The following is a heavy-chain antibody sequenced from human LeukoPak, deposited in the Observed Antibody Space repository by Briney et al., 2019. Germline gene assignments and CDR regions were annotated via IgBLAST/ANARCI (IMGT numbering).Heavy chain of an antibody. V-gene: IGHV4-34*01. J-gene: IGHJ3*02. CDR1: GGSFSGYY. D-gene: IGHD3-22*01. CDR3: ARDGDYDSSGYYYPPGAFDI. Sequence: PSETLSLTCAVYGGSFSGYYWSWIRQPPGKGLEWIGEINHSGSTNYNPSLKSRVTISVDTSKNQFSLKLSSVTAADTAVYYCARDGDYDSSGYYYPPGAFDIWGQGTMVTVSS. CDR2: INHSGST.